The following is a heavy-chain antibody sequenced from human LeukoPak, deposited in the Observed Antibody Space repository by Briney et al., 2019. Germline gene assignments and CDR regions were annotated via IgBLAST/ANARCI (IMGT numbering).Heavy chain of an antibody. CDR3: AKDGYYDSSGPAPFDY. CDR2: ISGRGDNT. CDR1: GFAFTNYA. Sequence: GGSLRLSCVASGFAFTNYAMRWVRQAPGKGLEWVSGISGRGDNTYYIDSVKGRFTISRDNSKNTLYLQMNSLRAEDTAVYYCAKDGYYDSSGPAPFDYWGQGTLVTVSS. J-gene: IGHJ4*02. V-gene: IGHV3-23*01. D-gene: IGHD3-22*01.